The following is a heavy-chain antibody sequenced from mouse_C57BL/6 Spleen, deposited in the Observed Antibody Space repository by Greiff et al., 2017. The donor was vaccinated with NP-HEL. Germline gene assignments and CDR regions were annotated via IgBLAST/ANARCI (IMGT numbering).Heavy chain of an antibody. CDR1: GYTFTSYW. Sequence: QVQLQQPGAELVRPGSSVKLSCKASGYTFTSYWMDWVKQRPGQGLEWIGNIYPSDSETHYNQKFKDKATLTVDKSSSTAYMQLSSLPSEDSAVYYCARGATAFDYWGQGTTLTVSS. J-gene: IGHJ2*01. CDR2: IYPSDSET. CDR3: ARGATAFDY. D-gene: IGHD1-2*01. V-gene: IGHV1-61*01.